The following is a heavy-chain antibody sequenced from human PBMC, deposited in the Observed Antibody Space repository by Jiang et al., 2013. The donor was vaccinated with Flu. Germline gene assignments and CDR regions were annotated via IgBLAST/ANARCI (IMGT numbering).Heavy chain of an antibody. CDR3: ARDSLGSGYFSDDAFDI. CDR1: GYTFTSYA. Sequence: SGAEVKKPGASVKVSCKASGYTFTSYAMHWVRQAPGQRLEWMGWINAGNGNTKYSQKFQGRVTITRDTSASTAYMELSSLRSEDTAVYYCARDSLGSGYFSDDAFDIWGQGTMVTVSS. CDR2: INAGNGNT. J-gene: IGHJ3*02. D-gene: IGHD3-22*01. V-gene: IGHV1-3*01.